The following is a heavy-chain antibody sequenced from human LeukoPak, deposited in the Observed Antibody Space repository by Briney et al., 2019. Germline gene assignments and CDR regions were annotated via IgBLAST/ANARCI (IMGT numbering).Heavy chain of an antibody. CDR2: IWYDGSNK. CDR3: ARASGPLMRYYYYGMDV. D-gene: IGHD6-19*01. CDR1: GFTFSSYS. V-gene: IGHV3-33*08. J-gene: IGHJ6*02. Sequence: PGGSLRLSCAASGFTFSSYSMNWVRQAPGKGLERVAVIWYDGSNKYYADSVKGRFTISRDNSKNTLHLQMNSLRAEDTAVYYCARASGPLMRYYYYGMDVWGQGTTVTVSS.